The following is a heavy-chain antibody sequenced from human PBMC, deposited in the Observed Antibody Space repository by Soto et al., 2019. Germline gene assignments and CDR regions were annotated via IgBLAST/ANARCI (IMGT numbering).Heavy chain of an antibody. Sequence: EVQLVESGGGLVKPGGSLRLSCAASGFTFSNAWMNWVRQAPGKGLEWVGRIKSKTDGGTTDYAVPVKGRFTISRDDSKNTLYLQMNSLKTEDTAVYYCTTVLAAGPGRAANGWGQGTLVTVSS. CDR3: TTVLAAGPGRAANG. CDR2: IKSKTDGGTT. D-gene: IGHD6-13*01. J-gene: IGHJ4*02. CDR1: GFTFSNAW. V-gene: IGHV3-15*07.